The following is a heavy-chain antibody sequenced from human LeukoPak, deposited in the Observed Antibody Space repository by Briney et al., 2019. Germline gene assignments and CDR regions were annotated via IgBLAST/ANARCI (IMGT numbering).Heavy chain of an antibody. D-gene: IGHD3-10*01. CDR1: GYTFTGYY. V-gene: IGHV1-69*13. CDR3: ARGRFGLLWFGELER. CDR2: IIPIFGTA. J-gene: IGHJ4*02. Sequence: GASVKVSCKASGYTFTGYYMHWVRQAPGQGFEWMGGIIPIFGTANYVQKFQDRVTITADESTSTAYMKLSSLRFEDTAVYYCARGRFGLLWFGELERWGQGTLVTVSS.